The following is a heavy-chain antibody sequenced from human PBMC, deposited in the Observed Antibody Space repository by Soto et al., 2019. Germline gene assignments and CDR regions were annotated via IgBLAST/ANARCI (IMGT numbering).Heavy chain of an antibody. CDR2: SYYIT. V-gene: IGHV4-59*01. D-gene: IGHD6-19*01. Sequence: QVQLQESGPGLVKPSETLSLTCTVSGGSIRGYYWSWIRQPPGKGLEWTGSSYYITKYNPSRKSRATTAADTSRTQSPLKRTAGTAAETAVDSWARTSPVAGGCDKRGQGAVGTVSA. J-gene: IGHJ4*02. CDR3: ARTSPVAGGCDK. CDR1: GGSIRGYY.